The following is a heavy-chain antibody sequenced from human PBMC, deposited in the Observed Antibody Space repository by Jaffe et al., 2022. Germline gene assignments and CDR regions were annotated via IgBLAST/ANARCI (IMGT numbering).Heavy chain of an antibody. V-gene: IGHV1-3*01. Sequence: QVQLVQSGAEVKKPGASVKVSCKASGYTFTSYAMHWVRQAPGQRLEWMGWINAGNGNTKYSQKFQGRVTITRDTSASTAYMELSSLRSEDTAVYYCARDKTLLGSVGGYGWFDYWGQGTLVTVSS. CDR1: GYTFTSYA. CDR3: ARDKTLLGSVGGYGWFDY. J-gene: IGHJ4*02. D-gene: IGHD5-12*01. CDR2: INAGNGNT.